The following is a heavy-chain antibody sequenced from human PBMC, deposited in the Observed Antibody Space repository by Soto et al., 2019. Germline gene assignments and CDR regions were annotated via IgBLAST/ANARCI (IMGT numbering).Heavy chain of an antibody. CDR3: ANSLSEILQEEGVIIG. Sequence: GGSLRLSCAASGFTFSSYAMSWVRQAPGKGLEWVSAISGSGGSTYYADSVKGRFTISRDNSKNTLYLQMNSLRAEDTAVYYCANSLSEILQEEGVIIGWGQGTLVTVSS. CDR2: ISGSGGST. CDR1: GFTFSSYA. J-gene: IGHJ4*02. V-gene: IGHV3-23*01. D-gene: IGHD3-10*01.